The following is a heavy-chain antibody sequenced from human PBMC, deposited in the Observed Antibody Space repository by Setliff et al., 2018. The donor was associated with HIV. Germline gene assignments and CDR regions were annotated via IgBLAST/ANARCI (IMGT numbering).Heavy chain of an antibody. CDR2: IYNSAST. V-gene: IGHV4-59*08. CDR1: GDSISTDY. CDR3: ARHSPSDY. Sequence: KASETLSLTCTVSGDSISTDYWTWIRQPPGKGLEWIGYIYNSASTSYNPSLKSRVTISVDTSKNQFSLKLSSVTAADTAVYYCARHSPSDYWGQGMLVTVS. J-gene: IGHJ4*02.